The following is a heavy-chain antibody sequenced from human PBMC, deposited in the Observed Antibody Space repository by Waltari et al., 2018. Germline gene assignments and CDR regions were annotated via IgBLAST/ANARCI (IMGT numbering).Heavy chain of an antibody. J-gene: IGHJ6*03. V-gene: IGHV4-4*07. CDR2: IYTAGSP. Sequence: QVQLQESGPGLVTASATLSLTCTVPAGSISTYYWNWVQQPAGKGLECIGRIYTAGSPTYNPSLRSRVTRSVDASKSQFSLKLTSVTAADTAVYYCASGPGKYFYYMDVWGKGTTVTVSS. CDR1: AGSISTYY. CDR3: ASGPGKYFYYMDV.